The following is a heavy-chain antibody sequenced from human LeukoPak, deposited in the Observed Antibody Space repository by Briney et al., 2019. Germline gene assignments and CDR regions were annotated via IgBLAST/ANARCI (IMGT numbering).Heavy chain of an antibody. V-gene: IGHV1-69*05. CDR1: GGTFSSYA. CDR3: ARGDYYDSSGYGIDY. J-gene: IGHJ4*02. Sequence: GSSVKVSRKASGGTFSSYAISWVRQAPGQGLEWMGRIIPIFGTANYAQKFQGRVTITTDESTSTAYMELSSLRSEDTAVYYCARGDYYDSSGYGIDYWGQGTLVTVSS. CDR2: IIPIFGTA. D-gene: IGHD3-22*01.